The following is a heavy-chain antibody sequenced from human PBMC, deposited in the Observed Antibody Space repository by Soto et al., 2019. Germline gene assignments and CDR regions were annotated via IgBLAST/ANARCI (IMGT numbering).Heavy chain of an antibody. J-gene: IGHJ4*02. V-gene: IGHV4-39*01. CDR2: IYYSGST. CDR1: GGSISSSSYY. Sequence: QLQLQESGPGLVKPSETLSLTCTVSGGSISSSSYYWGWIRQPPGKGLEWIGSIYYSGSTYYNPSLKSRVTISVATSKTQFSLKLSSVTAADTAVYYCARQSEPYSSSSGDFDYWGQGTLVTVSS. D-gene: IGHD6-6*01. CDR3: ARQSEPYSSSSGDFDY.